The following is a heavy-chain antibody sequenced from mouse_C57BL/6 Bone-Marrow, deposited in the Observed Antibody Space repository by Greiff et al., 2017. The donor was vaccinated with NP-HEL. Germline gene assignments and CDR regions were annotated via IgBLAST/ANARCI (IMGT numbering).Heavy chain of an antibody. Sequence: EVQGVESGGGLVQPGGSLKLSCAASGFTFSDYYMYWVRQTPEKRLEWVAYISNGGGSTYYPDTVKGRFTISRDNAKNTLYLQMSRLKSEDTAMYYCALHYDGAMDYWGQGTSVTVSS. V-gene: IGHV5-12*01. D-gene: IGHD1-2*01. CDR1: GFTFSDYY. J-gene: IGHJ4*01. CDR2: ISNGGGST. CDR3: ALHYDGAMDY.